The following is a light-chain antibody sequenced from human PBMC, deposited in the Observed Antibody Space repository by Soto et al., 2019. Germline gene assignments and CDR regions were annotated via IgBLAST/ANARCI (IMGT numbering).Light chain of an antibody. CDR2: GAS. V-gene: IGKV3-20*01. CDR3: QQYGSSTGIT. Sequence: DIVLTQSPGTLSLSPGQRATLSCRASQTVTTFYLAWYQQKPGQAPRLLIYGASSRATGIPDRFSGSGSGTDFTLTIIILEPEASAVYYCQQYGSSTGITFGCGTKVE. J-gene: IGKJ4*01. CDR1: QTVTTFY.